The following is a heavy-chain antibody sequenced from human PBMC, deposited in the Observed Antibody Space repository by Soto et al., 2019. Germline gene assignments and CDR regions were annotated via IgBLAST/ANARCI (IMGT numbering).Heavy chain of an antibody. J-gene: IGHJ1*01. Sequence: GGSLRLSCAASGFTVCSNYMSWVRQAPGKGLEWVSVIYSGGSTYYADSVKGRFTTSRDNSKNTLYLQMNSLRAEDTAVYYCGNQIMTTVTTWYFQHWGQGTLVTVSS. CDR2: IYSGGST. V-gene: IGHV3-66*01. CDR3: GNQIMTTVTTWYFQH. CDR1: GFTVCSNY. D-gene: IGHD4-17*01.